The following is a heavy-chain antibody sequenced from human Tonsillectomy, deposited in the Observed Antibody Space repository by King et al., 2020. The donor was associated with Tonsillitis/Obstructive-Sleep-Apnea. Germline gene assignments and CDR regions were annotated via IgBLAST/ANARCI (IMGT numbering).Heavy chain of an antibody. D-gene: IGHD3-3*01. CDR2: IIPILGIA. CDR3: AREAVRFLEWPDNQGWFDP. CDR1: GGTFSSYA. Sequence: QLVQSGAEVKKPGSSVKVSCKASGGTFSSYAISWVRQAPGQGLEWMGGIIPILGIANYAQKFQGRVTITADKSTSTAYMELSSLRSEDTAVYYCAREAVRFLEWPDNQGWFDPWGQGTLVTVSS. V-gene: IGHV1-69*10. J-gene: IGHJ5*02.